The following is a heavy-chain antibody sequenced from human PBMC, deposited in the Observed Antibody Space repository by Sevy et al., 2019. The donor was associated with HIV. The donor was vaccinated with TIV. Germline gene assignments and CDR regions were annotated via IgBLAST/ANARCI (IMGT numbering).Heavy chain of an antibody. V-gene: IGHV4-59*08. D-gene: IGHD1-26*01. Sequence: SETLSLTCTVSGGSITSLYWNWIRQPPGKGLEWIANIYYNGHINYNPSLKSRVTLSLDTSKNQFSLRLSSVTAADTAMYYCADENAWGRGYSWGQGTLVTVYS. CDR2: IYYNGHI. CDR3: ADENAWGRGYS. J-gene: IGHJ4*02. CDR1: GGSITSLY.